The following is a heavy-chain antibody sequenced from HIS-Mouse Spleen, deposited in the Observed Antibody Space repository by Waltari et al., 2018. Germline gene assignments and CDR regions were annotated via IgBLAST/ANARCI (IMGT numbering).Heavy chain of an antibody. CDR3: AREIPYSSSWYDWYFDL. V-gene: IGHV4-39*07. CDR2: IYYSGST. CDR1: AGPISRSSYY. D-gene: IGHD6-13*01. Sequence: QLQLQESGPGLVKPSETRSPTCTVSAGPISRSSYYWGWIRQPPGKGLEWIGSIYYSGSTYYNPSLKSRVTISVDTSKNQFSLKLSSVTAADTAVYYCAREIPYSSSWYDWYFDLWGRGTLVTVSS. J-gene: IGHJ2*01.